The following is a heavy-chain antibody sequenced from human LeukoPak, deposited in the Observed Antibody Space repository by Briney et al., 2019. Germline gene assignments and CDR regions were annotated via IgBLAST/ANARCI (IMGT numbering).Heavy chain of an antibody. CDR2: LSYDGSNK. Sequence: GRSLRLSCAASGFTFSSYGMHWVRQAPGKGLEWVAVLSYDGSNKYYADSVKGRFTISRDNSKNTLYLQMNSLRAEDTAVYYCAKFIAAAGTVDFDYWGQGTLVTVSS. J-gene: IGHJ4*02. CDR1: GFTFSSYG. CDR3: AKFIAAAGTVDFDY. D-gene: IGHD6-13*01. V-gene: IGHV3-30*18.